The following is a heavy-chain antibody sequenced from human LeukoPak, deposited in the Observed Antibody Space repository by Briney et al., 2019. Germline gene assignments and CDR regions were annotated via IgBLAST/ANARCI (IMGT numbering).Heavy chain of an antibody. CDR1: GGSISSYY. D-gene: IGHD2-2*02. Sequence: PSETLSLTCTVSGGSISSYYWSWIRQPAGKGLEWIGRIYTSGSTNYNPSPKSRVTISVDTSKNQFSLKLSSVTAADTAVYYCARGGPWNEGYCSSTSCYTTRWFDPWGQGTLVTVSS. J-gene: IGHJ5*02. CDR2: IYTSGST. CDR3: ARGGPWNEGYCSSTSCYTTRWFDP. V-gene: IGHV4-4*07.